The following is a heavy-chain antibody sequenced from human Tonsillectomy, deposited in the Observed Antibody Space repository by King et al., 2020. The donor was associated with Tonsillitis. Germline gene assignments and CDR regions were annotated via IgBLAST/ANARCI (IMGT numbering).Heavy chain of an antibody. V-gene: IGHV3-30*01. Sequence: VQLVESGGGVVQPGRSLRLSCAASEFTFSSYAMHWVRQAPGKGLEWVALISYDGGNKYYADSAKGRFTISRDNSKNTLYLQMNSLRPEDTAVYYCARAPCQGGGTFFDSWGQGTLVIVSS. J-gene: IGHJ4*02. CDR3: ARAPCQGGGTFFDS. CDR1: EFTFSSYA. CDR2: ISYDGGNK. D-gene: IGHD3-16*01.